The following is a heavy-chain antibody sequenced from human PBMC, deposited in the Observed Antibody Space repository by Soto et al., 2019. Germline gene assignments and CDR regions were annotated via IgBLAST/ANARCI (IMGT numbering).Heavy chain of an antibody. V-gene: IGHV4-4*02. J-gene: IGHJ5*02. CDR3: ARCLHCSNGGRFDP. CDR2: MWPSGGT. CDR1: GVSIGSPNW. Sequence: QVHLQESGPGLVTPSGTLSLTCAVSGVSIGSPNWWTWVRQAPGKGLEWIGEMWPSGGTTYNPSLRNRVTISVDNSKNHLSLTLISVTAADTAIYYCARCLHCSNGGRFDPWGQGALVTVSS. D-gene: IGHD2-8*01.